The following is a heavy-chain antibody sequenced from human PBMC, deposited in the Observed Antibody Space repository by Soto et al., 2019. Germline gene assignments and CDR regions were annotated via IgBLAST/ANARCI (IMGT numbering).Heavy chain of an antibody. D-gene: IGHD6-6*01. Sequence: PSETQSLTCAACSGSVSSGGYVWTWNSKHPGKGLEWIGFIYYSGSTYYNPSLKSRVTISVDTSKNQFSLKLSSVTAADTAVYYCAREGAAPYYYYGMDVWGQGTTVTVSS. CDR2: IYYSGST. CDR3: AREGAAPYYYYGMDV. J-gene: IGHJ6*02. CDR1: SGSVSSGGYV. V-gene: IGHV4-31*11.